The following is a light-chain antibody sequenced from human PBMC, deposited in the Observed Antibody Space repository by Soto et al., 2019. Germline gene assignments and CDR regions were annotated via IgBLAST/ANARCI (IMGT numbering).Light chain of an antibody. J-gene: IGLJ2*01. Sequence: QSALTQPPSVSGSPGQSVTISCTGTSSDVGSYNRVSWYQQPPGTAPKLMIYEVNNRPSGVPDRFSGSKSGNTASLTISGLQAEDEADYYCCSYTSSSVLFGEGTKVTVL. CDR1: SSDVGSYNR. CDR2: EVN. V-gene: IGLV2-18*02. CDR3: CSYTSSSVL.